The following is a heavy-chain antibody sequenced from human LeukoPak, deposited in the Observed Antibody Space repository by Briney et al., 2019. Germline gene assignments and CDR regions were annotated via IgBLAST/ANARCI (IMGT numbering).Heavy chain of an antibody. D-gene: IGHD5-18*01. CDR2: IYYSGST. Sequence: PSETLSLTCTVSGGSISSYYWSWIRQPPGKRLEWIGYIYYSGSTNYNPSLKSRVTISVDTSKNQFSLKLSSVTAADTAVYYCARLKGYSYGYGGWFDPWGQGTLVTVSS. J-gene: IGHJ5*02. CDR1: GGSISSYY. V-gene: IGHV4-59*08. CDR3: ARLKGYSYGYGGWFDP.